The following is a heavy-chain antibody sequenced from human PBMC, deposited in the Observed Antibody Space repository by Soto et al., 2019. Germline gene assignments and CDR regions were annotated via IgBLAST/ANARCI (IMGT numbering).Heavy chain of an antibody. CDR1: GFSLSTSGVG. CDR3: AHEDEGGWFDP. Sequence: QITLKESGPTLVKPTQTLTLTCTFSGFSLSTSGVGVGWIRQPPGKALEWLALIYWDDDKRYSPSLKSRITITKDTSKNQVVLTMTNMYPVDTATYYCAHEDEGGWFDPWGQGTLVTVSS. CDR2: IYWDDDK. V-gene: IGHV2-5*02. J-gene: IGHJ5*02. D-gene: IGHD3-16*01.